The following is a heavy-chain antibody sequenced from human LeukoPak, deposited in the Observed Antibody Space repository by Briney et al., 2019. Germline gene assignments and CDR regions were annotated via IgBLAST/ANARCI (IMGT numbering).Heavy chain of an antibody. CDR1: EFTFSSYA. CDR2: VSGGGSST. V-gene: IGHV3-23*01. CDR3: VKGSGGYRPYYFDY. J-gene: IGHJ4*02. Sequence: GGSLRLSCTASEFTFSSYAMSWVRQARGKGLEWVSAVSGGGSSTYYADSVKGRFTISRDNSKNTLYFQMSSLRAEDSAMYYCVKGSGGYRPYYFDYWGQGTLVTVSS. D-gene: IGHD3-22*01.